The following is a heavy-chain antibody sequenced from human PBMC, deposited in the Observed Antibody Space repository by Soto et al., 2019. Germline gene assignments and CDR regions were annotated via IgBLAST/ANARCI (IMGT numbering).Heavy chain of an antibody. J-gene: IGHJ6*03. CDR3: ARSTYYDFWSGYYRHYYYYYMDV. CDR1: GYTFTSYG. CDR2: ISAYNGNT. D-gene: IGHD3-3*01. V-gene: IGHV1-18*01. Sequence: ASVKVSCKASGYTFTSYGISWVRQAPGQGLEWMGWISAYNGNTNYAQKLQGRVTMTTDTSTSTAYMELRSLRSDDTAVYYCARSTYYDFWSGYYRHYYYYYMDVRGKGTTVTVS.